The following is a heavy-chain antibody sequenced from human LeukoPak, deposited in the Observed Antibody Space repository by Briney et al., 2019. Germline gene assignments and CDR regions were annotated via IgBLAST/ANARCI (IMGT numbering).Heavy chain of an antibody. J-gene: IGHJ5*02. CDR3: ARQARCSSTSCYGGWFDP. CDR1: GYNFTNYW. Sequence: GESLKISCKGSGYNFTNYWIGWVRQMPGKGLECMGIIYPGDSDTRYSPSFQGQVTISADKSISTAYLQWSSLKASDTAMYYCARQARCSSTSCYGGWFDPWGQGTLVTVSS. V-gene: IGHV5-51*01. D-gene: IGHD2-2*01. CDR2: IYPGDSDT.